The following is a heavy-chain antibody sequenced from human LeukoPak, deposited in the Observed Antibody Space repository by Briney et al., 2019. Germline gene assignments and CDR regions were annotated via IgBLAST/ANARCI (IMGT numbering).Heavy chain of an antibody. CDR2: IKNKTSGGTT. D-gene: IGHD3-22*01. CDR1: GFTFNTAW. V-gene: IGHV3-15*01. CDR3: TTNRAILRSFLSYYYDISGYFDH. J-gene: IGHJ4*02. Sequence: PGGSLRLSCAASGFTFNTAWMSWVRQAPGKGLEWVGRIKNKTSGGTTDYAAPVKGRFTISRDGSKNTLYLQMNSLKTEDTAVYYCTTNRAILRSFLSYYYDISGYFDHWGQGTLVTVSS.